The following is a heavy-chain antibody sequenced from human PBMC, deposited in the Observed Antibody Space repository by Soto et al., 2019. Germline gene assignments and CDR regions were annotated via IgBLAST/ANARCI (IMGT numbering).Heavy chain of an antibody. J-gene: IGHJ4*02. CDR1: GYTFTDYY. CDR3: ARDSAAAAGPSLDS. Sequence: ASVKVSCKASGYTFTDYYMHWVRRAPGQGLEWMGWINDNSGATRYSQRFQGRVTLTRDTSISTAYMELSSLRSDDTAVYYCARDSAAAAGPSLDSWGQGTLVTVS. V-gene: IGHV1-2*02. CDR2: INDNSGAT. D-gene: IGHD6-13*01.